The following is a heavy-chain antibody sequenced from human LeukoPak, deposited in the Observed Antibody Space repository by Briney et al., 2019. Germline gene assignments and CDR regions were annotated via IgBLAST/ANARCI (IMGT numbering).Heavy chain of an antibody. CDR1: GYTFTSYD. V-gene: IGHV1-8*01. J-gene: IGHJ5*02. Sequence: ASVKVSCKASGYTFTSYDINWVRQATGQGLEWMGWMNPNSGNTGYAQKFQGRVTMTRNTSISTAYMELSSLRSEDTAVHYCARVIGDYDSWFDPWGQGTLVTVSS. CDR2: MNPNSGNT. CDR3: ARVIGDYDSWFDP. D-gene: IGHD4-17*01.